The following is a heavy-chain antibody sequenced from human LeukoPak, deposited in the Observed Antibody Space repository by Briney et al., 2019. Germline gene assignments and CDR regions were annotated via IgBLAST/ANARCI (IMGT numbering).Heavy chain of an antibody. Sequence: ASVKVSCKASGYTFINYGISWVRQAPGRGLEWMGWISVYKGDTNYAQKFQGRVTMTTDKSTSTAYMELRSLRSDDTAVYFCARDRSNSDVWGQGTTVTVSS. V-gene: IGHV1-18*01. J-gene: IGHJ6*02. CDR3: ARDRSNSDV. D-gene: IGHD2-15*01. CDR1: GYTFINYG. CDR2: ISVYKGDT.